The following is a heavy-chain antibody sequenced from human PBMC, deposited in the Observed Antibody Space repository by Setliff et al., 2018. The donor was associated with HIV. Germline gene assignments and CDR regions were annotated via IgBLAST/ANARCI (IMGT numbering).Heavy chain of an antibody. D-gene: IGHD3-10*01. J-gene: IGHJ2*01. V-gene: IGHV4-38-2*02. CDR3: ARDPYGITTRDWYFDL. CDR2: IYHSGST. Sequence: PSETLSLTCTVSGYSISSGYYWGWIRQPPGKGLEWIGSIYHSGSTYYNPSRKSRVTISVDTSKHQFSLKLSSVTAADTAVYYCARDPYGITTRDWYFDLWGRGTLVTVSS. CDR1: GYSISSGYY.